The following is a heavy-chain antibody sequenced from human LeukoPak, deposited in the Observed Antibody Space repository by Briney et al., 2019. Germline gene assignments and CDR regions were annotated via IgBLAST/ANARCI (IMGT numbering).Heavy chain of an antibody. CDR3: ARAPACSTNACYPNLLDY. D-gene: IGHD2-2*01. CDR2: IYNSSDTT. V-gene: IGHV3-48*02. J-gene: IGHJ4*02. Sequence: GGSLRLSCEVPGFTFNNYGVNWVRQAPGKGLERVSYIYNSSDTTYYRDSVAGRFTTSRENAKNSVYLQMNSLRDDDTAVYYCARAPACSTNACYPNLLDYWGQGTLVSVSS. CDR1: GFTFNNYG.